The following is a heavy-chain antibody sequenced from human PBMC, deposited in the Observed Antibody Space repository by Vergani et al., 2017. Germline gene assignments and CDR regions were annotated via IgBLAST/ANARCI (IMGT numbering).Heavy chain of an antibody. CDR3: ARDRDICCLSYAFDI. CDR1: GFTFSSYA. Sequence: QVQLVESGGGVVKPGRSLRLSCAASGFTFSSYAMHWVRQAPGKGLEWVAVISYDGSNKYYADSVKGRFTISRDNSKNTLYLQMNSLRSEDTAVYYCARDRDICCLSYAFDIWGQGTMVTVSS. V-gene: IGHV3-30-3*01. J-gene: IGHJ3*02. CDR2: ISYDGSNK. D-gene: IGHD2-15*01.